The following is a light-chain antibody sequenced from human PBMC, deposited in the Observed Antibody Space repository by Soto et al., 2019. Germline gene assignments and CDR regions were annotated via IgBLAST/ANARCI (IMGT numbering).Light chain of an antibody. J-gene: IGKJ3*01. CDR3: QQYANSPHT. CDR2: GAS. Sequence: EIVVTQSPGTLSLSPGEGATLSCRASQSVSSSYLAWYQQKPGQAPRLLIYGASSMATGIPDRVSGSGSGTDFTLTISRLEPEDFAVYYCQQYANSPHTFGPGTKVDIK. V-gene: IGKV3-20*01. CDR1: QSVSSSY.